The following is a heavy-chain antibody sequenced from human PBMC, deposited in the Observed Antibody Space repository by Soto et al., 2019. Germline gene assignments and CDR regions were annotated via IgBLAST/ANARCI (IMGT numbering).Heavy chain of an antibody. Sequence: GGSLRLSCAAYGFTFSNYAIHWVRQAPGKGLEWVAVISYDGSKKFYADSVKGRFTISRDSSKNTVYLQINSLRLEDSAVYYCARGTTVTTPNYFDMNVWGQGTTVTVSS. CDR3: ARGTTVTTPNYFDMNV. D-gene: IGHD4-4*01. V-gene: IGHV3-30-3*01. J-gene: IGHJ6*02. CDR1: GFTFSNYA. CDR2: ISYDGSKK.